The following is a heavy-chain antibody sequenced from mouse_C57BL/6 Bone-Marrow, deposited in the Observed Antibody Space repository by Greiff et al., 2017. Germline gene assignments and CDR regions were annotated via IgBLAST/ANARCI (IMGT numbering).Heavy chain of an antibody. CDR2: IYPGDGDT. Sequence: VQLQESGPELVKPGASVKISCKASGYAFSSSWMNWVKQRPGKGLEWIGRIYPGDGDTNYNGKFKGKATLTADKSSSTAYMQLSSLTSEDSAVYFCARRAGYWGQGTTLTVSA. D-gene: IGHD3-3*01. CDR3: ARRAGY. CDR1: GYAFSSSW. V-gene: IGHV1-82*01. J-gene: IGHJ2*01.